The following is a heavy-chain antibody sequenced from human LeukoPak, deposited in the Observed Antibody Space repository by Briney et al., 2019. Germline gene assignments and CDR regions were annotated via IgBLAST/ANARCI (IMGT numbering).Heavy chain of an antibody. CDR3: AKPYYRSGTGGFDS. D-gene: IGHD3-3*01. CDR2: INHSGSP. Sequence: SETLSLTCAVYGGSFSDYYWTWIRQPPGKGLEWIGEINHSGSPNNNPSLKSRVSISFDTSKNQFSLKLTSVTAADTAVYYCAKPYYRSGTGGFDSWGQGTLVTVSS. J-gene: IGHJ4*02. V-gene: IGHV4-34*01. CDR1: GGSFSDYY.